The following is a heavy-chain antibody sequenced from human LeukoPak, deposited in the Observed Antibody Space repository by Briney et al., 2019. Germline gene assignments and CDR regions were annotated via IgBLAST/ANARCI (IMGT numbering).Heavy chain of an antibody. V-gene: IGHV4-59*11. CDR1: GGSISSHY. Sequence: PSETLSLTCTVSGGSISSHYWIWIRQPPGKGLEWIGYIYYSGSTNYNPSLKSRVTISVDTSKNQFSLKLSSVTAADTAVYYCARAHSGSYYYFDYWGQGTLVTVSS. J-gene: IGHJ4*02. CDR2: IYYSGST. CDR3: ARAHSGSYYYFDY. D-gene: IGHD1-26*01.